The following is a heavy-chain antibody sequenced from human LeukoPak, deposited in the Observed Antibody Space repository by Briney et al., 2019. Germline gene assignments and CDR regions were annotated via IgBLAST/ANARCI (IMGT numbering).Heavy chain of an antibody. CDR1: GFTFSNFA. D-gene: IGHD3-22*01. V-gene: IGHV3-30*04. J-gene: IGHJ6*02. Sequence: VNLGGSLRLSCAASGFTFSNFAMHWVRQAPGKGLDWVAVTSFDGNKEYYADSVKGRFTISRDNSKNTLYLQMNSLRAEDTAVYYCAKVGGTYYYDSGGYFYGMDVWGQGTTVTVSS. CDR2: TSFDGNKE. CDR3: AKVGGTYYYDSGGYFYGMDV.